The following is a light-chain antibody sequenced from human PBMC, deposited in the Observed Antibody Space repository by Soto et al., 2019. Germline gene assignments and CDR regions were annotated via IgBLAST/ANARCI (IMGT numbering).Light chain of an antibody. CDR1: SGHSSYA. Sequence: QLVLTQSPSASASLGASVKLTCTLSSGHSSYAIAWHQQQPEKGPRYLMKLNSDGSHSKGDGIPDRFSGSSSGAERYLTISSLQSEDEADYFCQTWCTGIHVVFGGATKVTVL. CDR2: LNSDGSH. J-gene: IGLJ2*01. CDR3: QTWCTGIHVV. V-gene: IGLV4-69*01.